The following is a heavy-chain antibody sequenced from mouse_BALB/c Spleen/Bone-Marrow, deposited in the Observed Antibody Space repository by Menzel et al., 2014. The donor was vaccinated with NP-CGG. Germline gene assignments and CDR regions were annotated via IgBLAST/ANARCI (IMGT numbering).Heavy chain of an antibody. D-gene: IGHD2-4*01. V-gene: IGHV1S81*02. CDR2: INPSNGGT. CDR3: TRGDDYGEEFAY. J-gene: IGHJ3*01. CDR1: GYTFTSHY. Sequence: VQLQQSGAELVKPGASVKLSCKASGYTFTSHYMYWVKQRPGQGLEWIGGINPSNGGTNFNEKFKSMATLTVDKSSSTAYMQLSSLTSEDSAVYNCTRGDDYGEEFAYWGQGTLVTVSA.